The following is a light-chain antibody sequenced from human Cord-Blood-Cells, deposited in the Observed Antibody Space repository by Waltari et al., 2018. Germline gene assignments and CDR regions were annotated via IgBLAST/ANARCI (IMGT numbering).Light chain of an antibody. Sequence: QSALTQPASMSGSPGQSITISCTGTSSDVGSYNLVSWYQQHPGNAPILMIYEGSKLPEGVFKRFSGSKSGNTASLTIAGLQAEDEADYYCCSYAGSSTLVFGGGTKLTVL. CDR1: SSDVGSYNL. J-gene: IGLJ3*02. V-gene: IGLV2-23*01. CDR3: CSYAGSSTLV. CDR2: EGS.